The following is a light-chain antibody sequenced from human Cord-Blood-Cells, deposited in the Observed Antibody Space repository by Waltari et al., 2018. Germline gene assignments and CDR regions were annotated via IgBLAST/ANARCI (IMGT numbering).Light chain of an antibody. V-gene: IGLV3-25*02. J-gene: IGLJ3*02. CDR1: ALPKQY. CDR3: QSADSSGTWV. CDR2: KDS. Sequence: SYELTQPTSVSVSPGQTARITCSGDALPKQYADWYQQKPGQAPVLVIYKDSERPSGIPERFSGSSSGTTVTLTISGVQAEDEADYYCQSADSSGTWVFGGGTKLTVL.